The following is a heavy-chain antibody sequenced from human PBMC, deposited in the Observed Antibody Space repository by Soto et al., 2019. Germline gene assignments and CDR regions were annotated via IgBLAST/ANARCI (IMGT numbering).Heavy chain of an antibody. CDR1: GYTFTGYY. D-gene: IGHD6-19*01. V-gene: IGHV1-2*02. CDR2: INPNSGGT. CDR3: ASTNLRYSSGWYVLNY. J-gene: IGHJ4*02. Sequence: GASVKVSCKASGYTFTGYYMHWVRQAPGQGLEWMGWINPNSGGTNYAQKFQGRVTMTRDTSISTAYMELSRLRSDDTAVYYCASTNLRYSSGWYVLNYWGQGTLVTVSS.